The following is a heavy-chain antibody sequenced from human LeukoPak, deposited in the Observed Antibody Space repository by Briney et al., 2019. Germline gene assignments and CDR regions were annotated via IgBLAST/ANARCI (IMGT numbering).Heavy chain of an antibody. CDR3: ASRAAYDILTRERQVGGKSFDY. CDR2: INHSGST. V-gene: IGHV4-34*01. CDR1: GGSFSGYY. Sequence: SETLSLTCAVYGGSFSGYYWSWIRQPPGKGLEWIGEINHSGSTNYNPSLRSRVTISVDTSKNQFSLKLSSVTAADTAVYYCASRAAYDILTRERQVGGKSFDYWGQGTLVTVSS. D-gene: IGHD3-9*01. J-gene: IGHJ4*02.